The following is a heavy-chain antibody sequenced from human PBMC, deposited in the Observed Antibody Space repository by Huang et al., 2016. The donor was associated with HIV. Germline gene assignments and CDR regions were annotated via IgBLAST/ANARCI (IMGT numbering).Heavy chain of an antibody. D-gene: IGHD3-22*01. CDR1: GLTFSNAW. CDR2: SKRKTDGGTV. V-gene: IGHV3-15*01. J-gene: IGHJ4*02. Sequence: EVQLVESGGGLVKPGGSLIVSCVGSGLTFSNAWMTWVRQAPGKGLEWVGRSKRKTDGGTVDYGAPVKGRVDISRDDSKNTVFLHMYRLRTEDTAVYYCVSAPPWDYYDSRNAFHWGQGTRVTVSS. CDR3: VSAPPWDYYDSRNAFH.